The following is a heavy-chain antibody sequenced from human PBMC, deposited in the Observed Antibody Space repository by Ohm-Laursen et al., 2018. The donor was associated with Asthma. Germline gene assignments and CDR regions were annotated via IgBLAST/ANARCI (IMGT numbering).Heavy chain of an antibody. J-gene: IGHJ4*02. V-gene: IGHV4-31*03. CDR1: GDSISSGDNY. CDR3: ARENSQTTVTTMGGFDY. Sequence: TLSLTCTVAGDSISSGDNYWSWIRQHPGKGLEWISYIYYTGNTYYNPSLRSRITMSVDTSKNQFSLRLSSVTATDTAVYYCARENSQTTVTTMGGFDYWGQGTLVTVSS. D-gene: IGHD4-17*01. CDR2: IYYTGNT.